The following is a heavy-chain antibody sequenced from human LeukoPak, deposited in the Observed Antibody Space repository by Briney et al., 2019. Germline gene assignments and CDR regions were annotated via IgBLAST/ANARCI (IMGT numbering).Heavy chain of an antibody. D-gene: IGHD3-9*01. CDR3: ARTDYDSYYMDV. CDR2: IIPIFGTA. Sequence: SVKASCKASGGTFSSYAISWVRQAPGQGLEWMGGIIPIFGTANYAQKFQGRVTITADESTSTAYMELSSLRSEDTAVYYCARTDYDSYYMDVWGKGTTVTVSS. CDR1: GGTFSSYA. J-gene: IGHJ6*03. V-gene: IGHV1-69*13.